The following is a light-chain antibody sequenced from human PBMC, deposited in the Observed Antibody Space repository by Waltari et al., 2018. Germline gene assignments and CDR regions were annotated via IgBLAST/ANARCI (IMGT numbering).Light chain of an antibody. CDR1: TSDVGIYNL. CDR2: DVN. Sequence: HSALTQPASVSGSPGQSITIPCPGTTSDVGIYNLLSWYQQHPGKAPKLMIYDVNKWPSGVSNRFSGSKSGTTASLTISGLQAEDEADYYCCSYAGSSTWVFGGGTKLTVL. V-gene: IGLV2-23*02. J-gene: IGLJ3*02. CDR3: CSYAGSSTWV.